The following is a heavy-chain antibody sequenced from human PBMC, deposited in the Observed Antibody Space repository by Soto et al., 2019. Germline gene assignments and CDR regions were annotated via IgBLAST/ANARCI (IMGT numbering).Heavy chain of an antibody. Sequence: ASVKVSCKASGYTFTSYGISWVRQAPGKGLEWMGGFDPGDGETIYAQKFQGRVTMTEDTSTDTAYMELSSLRSEDTAVYYCATRSSWYSYYYYYGMDVWGQGTTVTVSS. J-gene: IGHJ6*02. CDR3: ATRSSWYSYYYYYGMDV. D-gene: IGHD6-13*01. V-gene: IGHV1-24*01. CDR1: GYTFTSYG. CDR2: FDPGDGET.